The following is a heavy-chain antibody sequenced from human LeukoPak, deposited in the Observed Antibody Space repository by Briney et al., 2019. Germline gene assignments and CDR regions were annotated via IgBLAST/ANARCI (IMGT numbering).Heavy chain of an antibody. D-gene: IGHD3-10*01. V-gene: IGHV4-61*10. CDR2: ISSSGST. CDR3: ARTTMVRGTYYMDV. J-gene: IGHJ6*03. CDR1: GDSISSGDYY. Sequence: SSETLSLTCTVSGDSISSGDYYWSWIRQPAGKGLEWIGCISSSGSTNYNPSLKSRVTISVDTSKNQFSLKLSSVTAADTAVYYCARTTMVRGTYYMDVWGKGTTVTVSS.